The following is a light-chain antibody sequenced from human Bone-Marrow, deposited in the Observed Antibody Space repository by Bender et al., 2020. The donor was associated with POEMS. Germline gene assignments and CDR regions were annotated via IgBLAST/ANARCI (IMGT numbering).Light chain of an antibody. V-gene: IGLV2-14*03. Sequence: QPALTQPASVSGSPGQSITVSCTGTSGDIGAYKFVSWYQQHPGNAPKLLIFDVSSRPSGISDRFSGSKSGNTASVTISGLLPEDEANYFCSSFTTSGTLVFGGGTKLTVL. CDR1: SGDIGAYKF. J-gene: IGLJ2*01. CDR3: SSFTTSGTLV. CDR2: DVS.